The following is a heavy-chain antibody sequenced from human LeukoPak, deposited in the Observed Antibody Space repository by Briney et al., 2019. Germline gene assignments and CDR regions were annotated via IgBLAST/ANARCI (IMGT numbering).Heavy chain of an antibody. D-gene: IGHD3-22*01. CDR3: ARVYYYDSSGWDAFDI. CDR1: GYTFTSYY. CDR2: INPSGGST. Sequence: GGSVKVSCKASGYTFTSYYMHWVRQAPGQGLEWMGIINPSGGSTSYAQKFQGRVTMTRDTSTSTVYMELSSLRSEDTAVYYCARVYYYDSSGWDAFDIWGQGTMVTISS. V-gene: IGHV1-46*01. J-gene: IGHJ3*02.